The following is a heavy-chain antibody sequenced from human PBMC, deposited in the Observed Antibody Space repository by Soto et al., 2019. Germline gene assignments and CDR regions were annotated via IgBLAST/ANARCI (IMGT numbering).Heavy chain of an antibody. CDR3: AKEQYYYGSGRPRLGRYGMDV. CDR2: ISYDGSNK. CDR1: GFTFSSYG. Sequence: GGSLRLSCAASGFTFSSYGMHWVRQAPGKGLEWVAVISYDGSNKYYADSVKGRFTISRDNSKNTLYLQMNSLRAEDTAVYYCAKEQYYYGSGRPRLGRYGMDVWGQGTTVTVSS. V-gene: IGHV3-30*18. D-gene: IGHD3-10*01. J-gene: IGHJ6*02.